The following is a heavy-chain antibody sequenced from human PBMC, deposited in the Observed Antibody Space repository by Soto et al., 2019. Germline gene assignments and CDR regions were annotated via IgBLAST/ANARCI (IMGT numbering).Heavy chain of an antibody. V-gene: IGHV3-7*04. D-gene: IGHD2-2*01. CDR2: IRQDGSEK. J-gene: IGHJ4*02. CDR1: GFTFSSNW. CDR3: AREIVVARGASYFDY. Sequence: PGGSLRLSCVGSGFTFSSNWMTWVRQAPGKGLEWVGNIRQDGSEKNYVDSVKGRFTISRDNAENSLYLQMNSLRAEDTAVYYCAREIVVARGASYFDYWGPGTLVTVSS.